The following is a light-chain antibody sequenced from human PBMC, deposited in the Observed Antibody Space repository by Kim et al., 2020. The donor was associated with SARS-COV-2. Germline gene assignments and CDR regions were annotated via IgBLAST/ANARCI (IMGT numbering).Light chain of an antibody. CDR3: QQNNNWPLT. V-gene: IGKV3-15*01. CDR1: QSVSSN. Sequence: EIVMTQSPATLSVSPGERATLSCRASQSVSSNLAGYQQKLGQAPRLLFHGASTRATCIPARFSGGGSGTEFTLTISSLQSEDFAVYYCQQNNNWPLTFGGGTKVDIK. J-gene: IGKJ4*01. CDR2: GAS.